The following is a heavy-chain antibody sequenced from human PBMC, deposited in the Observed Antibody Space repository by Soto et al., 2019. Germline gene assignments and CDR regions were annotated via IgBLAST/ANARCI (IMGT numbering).Heavy chain of an antibody. Sequence: GGSLRLSCAASGFTFSSHWMHWVRQAPGKGLVWVSQVSGDGRTTSYADSVEGRFTISRDNAKNTLYLQMNSLRADDTAVYYCVSYNWKYPFDYWGQGTLVTVSS. CDR3: VSYNWKYPFDY. CDR1: GFTFSSHW. D-gene: IGHD1-7*01. V-gene: IGHV3-74*01. CDR2: VSGDGRTT. J-gene: IGHJ4*02.